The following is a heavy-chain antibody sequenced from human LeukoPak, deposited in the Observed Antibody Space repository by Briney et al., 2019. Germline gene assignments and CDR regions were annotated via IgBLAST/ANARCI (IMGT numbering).Heavy chain of an antibody. CDR3: ACAPNYAYFDS. CDR1: GFTFSSYN. CDR2: ISGSSSTI. D-gene: IGHD1-7*01. J-gene: IGHJ4*02. Sequence: GGSLRLSCAASGFTFSSYNMNWVRQAPGKGLEWVSYISGSSSTIYYADSVKGRFTISRDNAKNSLFLQMNSLRAEDTAVYYCACAPNYAYFDSWGQGTLVTVSS. V-gene: IGHV3-48*04.